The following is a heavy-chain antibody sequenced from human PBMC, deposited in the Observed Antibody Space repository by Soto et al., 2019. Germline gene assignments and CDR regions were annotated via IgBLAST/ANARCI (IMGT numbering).Heavy chain of an antibody. CDR2: ISGSGGST. J-gene: IGHJ4*02. CDR1: GFTFSSYA. D-gene: IGHD4-4*01. Sequence: GSLRLSCAASGFTFSSYAMSWVRQAPGKGLEWVSAISGSGGSTYYADSVKGRFTISRDNSKNTLYLQMNSLRAEDTAVYYCAKDRPATTPYPNYLDYWGKGTLVTVSS. V-gene: IGHV3-23*01. CDR3: AKDRPATTPYPNYLDY.